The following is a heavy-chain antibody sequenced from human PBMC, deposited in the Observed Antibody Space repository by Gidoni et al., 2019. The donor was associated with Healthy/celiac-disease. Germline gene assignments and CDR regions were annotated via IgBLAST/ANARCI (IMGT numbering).Heavy chain of an antibody. V-gene: IGHV3-23*01. CDR2: ISGSGGST. CDR3: AKDGKSSGYVG. J-gene: IGHJ4*02. D-gene: IGHD3-22*01. CDR1: GFTFSSSA. Sequence: EVQLLESVGGLVQPGGSLRLSCAASGFTFSSSALSWVRQAPGKGLEWVSAISGSGGSTYYADSVKGRFTISRDNSKNTLYLQMNSLRAEDTAVYYGAKDGKSSGYVGWGQGTLVTVSS.